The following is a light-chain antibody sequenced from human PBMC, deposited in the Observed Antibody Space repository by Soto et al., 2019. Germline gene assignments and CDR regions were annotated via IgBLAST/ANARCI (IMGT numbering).Light chain of an antibody. V-gene: IGLV2-14*03. J-gene: IGLJ2*01. Sequence: QSALTQPASVSGSPGQSITISCTGTSSDVGGYNYVSWYQHHPGKAPKLLIYDVSYRPSGVSNRFSGSKSGNTATLTISGLQAEDEADYYCSSYTSSSTLGLIGGGTKLTVL. CDR2: DVS. CDR3: SSYTSSSTLGL. CDR1: SSDVGGYNY.